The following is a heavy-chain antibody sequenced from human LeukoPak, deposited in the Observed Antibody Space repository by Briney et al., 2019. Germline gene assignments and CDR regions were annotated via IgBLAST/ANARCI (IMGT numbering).Heavy chain of an antibody. CDR3: ARDIMVSETDAFDI. D-gene: IGHD3-16*01. CDR2: ISVSGNT. CDR1: GFTLSSYA. J-gene: IGHJ3*02. V-gene: IGHV3-23*01. Sequence: GGSLRLSCAASGFTLSSYAMSWVRQGPGKGLEWVSAISVSGNTYHADPVKGRFTISRDNSKNSLSLQMNSLRAEDTAVYYCARDIMVSETDAFDIWGQGTMVTVSS.